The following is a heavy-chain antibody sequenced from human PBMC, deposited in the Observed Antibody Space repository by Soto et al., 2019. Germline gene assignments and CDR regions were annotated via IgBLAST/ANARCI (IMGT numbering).Heavy chain of an antibody. J-gene: IGHJ5*02. Sequence: PGGSLRLSCAASGFTFSSYSMNWVRQAPGKGLEWVSSISSSSSYIYYADSVKGRFTISRDNAKNSLYLQMNSLRTEDTAVYYCAVPAVDYGDYVDFGENWFDPWGQGTLVTVSS. CDR2: ISSSSSYI. CDR1: GFTFSSYS. CDR3: AVPAVDYGDYVDFGENWFDP. D-gene: IGHD4-17*01. V-gene: IGHV3-21*01.